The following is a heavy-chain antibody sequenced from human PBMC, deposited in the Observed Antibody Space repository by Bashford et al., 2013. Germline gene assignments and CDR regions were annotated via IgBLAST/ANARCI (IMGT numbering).Heavy chain of an antibody. D-gene: IGHD5-18*01. Sequence: SETLSLTCTVSGGSIRSTSYYWGWIRQAPQGRGLEWIASITYSGTTYYNPSLKSRVTISVDTSKDQFSLRLTSVTAADTAVYYCARLDTAVVRTFDYWGQGTLVTVSS. V-gene: IGHV4-39*01. J-gene: IGHJ4*02. CDR2: ITYSGTT. CDR3: ARLDTAVVRTFDY. CDR1: GGSIRSTSYY.